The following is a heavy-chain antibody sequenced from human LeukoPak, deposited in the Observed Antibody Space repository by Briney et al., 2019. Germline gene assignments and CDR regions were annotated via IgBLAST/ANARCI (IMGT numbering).Heavy chain of an antibody. D-gene: IGHD3-10*01. J-gene: IGHJ3*02. CDR1: GDSSSYYY. Sequence: PSETLSLTCTVSGDSSSYYYWSWIRQAPGKGLDWIGYINYSGITNYNPSLKSRATMSVDTSKNQLSLKVPSVTAADTAVYYCARGLWFGVPGAFDIWGQGTMVTVSS. V-gene: IGHV4-59*01. CDR3: ARGLWFGVPGAFDI. CDR2: INYSGIT.